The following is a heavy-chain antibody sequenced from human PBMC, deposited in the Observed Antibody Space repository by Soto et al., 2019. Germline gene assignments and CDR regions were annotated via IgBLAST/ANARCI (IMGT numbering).Heavy chain of an antibody. Sequence: EASVKVSCKASGGTFSSYAISRVRQAPGQGLEWMGGIIPIFGTANYAQKFQGRVTITADESTSTAYMELSSLRSEDTAVYYCARVNVTTVTTFDYWGQGTLVTVSS. D-gene: IGHD4-17*01. CDR3: ARVNVTTVTTFDY. CDR2: IIPIFGTA. J-gene: IGHJ4*02. CDR1: GGTFSSYA. V-gene: IGHV1-69*13.